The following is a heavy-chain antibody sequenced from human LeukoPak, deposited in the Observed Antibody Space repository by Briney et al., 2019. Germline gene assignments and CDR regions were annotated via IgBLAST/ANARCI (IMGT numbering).Heavy chain of an antibody. D-gene: IGHD5-12*01. CDR1: GYTFTDYY. J-gene: IGHJ5*02. Sequence: ASVTVSCKASGYTFTDYYIHWVRQAPGQGLEWMGWINPRSGGTNSAQRFQGRVTMTRDTSIDTAYMELSRLTSDDTAVYYFARGATAQYFDPWGQGTLVTVSS. CDR2: INPRSGGT. CDR3: ARGATAQYFDP. V-gene: IGHV1-2*02.